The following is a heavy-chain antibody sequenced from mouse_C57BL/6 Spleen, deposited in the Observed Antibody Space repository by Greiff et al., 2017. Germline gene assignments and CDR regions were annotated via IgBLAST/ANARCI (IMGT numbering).Heavy chain of an antibody. D-gene: IGHD1-1*01. J-gene: IGHJ4*01. CDR3: ARHDDSTLRRAMDY. CDR2: ISRGGSYT. V-gene: IGHV5-6*01. CDR1: GFTFSSYG. Sequence: DVQLVESGGDLVKPGGSLKLSCAASGFTFSSYGMSWVRQTPDQRLEWVATISRGGSYTYYPDSVKGRFTISRDTAKNSLYLQMISLKSEDSAMYYFARHDDSTLRRAMDYWGQGTSVTVSS.